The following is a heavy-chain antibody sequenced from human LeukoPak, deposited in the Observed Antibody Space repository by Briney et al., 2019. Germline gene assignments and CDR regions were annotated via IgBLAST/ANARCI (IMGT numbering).Heavy chain of an antibody. CDR3: ARSKDLRLDDIYY. CDR2: IIPIFGTA. CDR1: GGTFSSYA. J-gene: IGHJ4*02. V-gene: IGHV1-69*13. D-gene: IGHD3-9*01. Sequence: ASVKVSCKAPGGTFSSYAFSWVRQAPGQGLEWMGGIIPIFGTANYAQKFQGRVTITADESTSSAYMELSSLSSEDTAVYYCARSKDLRLDDIYYWGQGTLVTVSS.